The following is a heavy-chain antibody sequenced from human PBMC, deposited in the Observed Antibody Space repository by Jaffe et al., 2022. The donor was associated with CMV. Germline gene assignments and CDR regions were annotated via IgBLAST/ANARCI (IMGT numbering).Heavy chain of an antibody. CDR2: IIPILGIA. CDR1: GGTFSSYA. CDR3: ARAYYGPDPPQSETGGVAFDI. Sequence: QVQLVQSGAEVKKPGSSVKVSCKASGGTFSSYAISWVRQAPGQGLEWMGRIIPILGIANYAQKFQGRVTITADKSTSTAYMELSSLRSEDTAVYYCARAYYGPDPPQSETGGVAFDIWGQGTMVTVSS. J-gene: IGHJ3*02. D-gene: IGHD3-10*01. V-gene: IGHV1-69*09.